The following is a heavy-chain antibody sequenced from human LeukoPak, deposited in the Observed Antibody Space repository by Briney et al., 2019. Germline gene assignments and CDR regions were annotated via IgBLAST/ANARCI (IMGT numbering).Heavy chain of an antibody. V-gene: IGHV4-59*11. CDR3: ASLQGMYNWFDP. J-gene: IGHJ5*02. Sequence: SETLSLTCPVSGGSISSHYWSWVRQPPGKGLEWIGDIYYSGSTNYNPSLKSRVTISVDTSKNQFSLKLSSVTAADTAVYYCASLQGMYNWFDPWGQGTLVTVSS. CDR1: GGSISSHY. CDR2: IYYSGST.